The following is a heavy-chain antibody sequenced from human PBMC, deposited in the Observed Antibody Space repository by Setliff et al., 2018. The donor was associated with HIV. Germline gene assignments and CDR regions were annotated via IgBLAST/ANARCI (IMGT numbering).Heavy chain of an antibody. CDR3: TINRPSYYDSSGFYLPDEFHYYYKKDL. Sequence: GGSLRLSCAASGFTFSSYALHWVRQAPGKGLEWVAVISYDGSNKYYADSVKGRFTISRDTSKNTLYLEMNSLKTEDTAIYFCTINRPSYYDSSGFYLPDEFHYYYKKDLWGKGTTVTVSS. J-gene: IGHJ6*03. V-gene: IGHV3-30*04. CDR1: GFTFSSYA. D-gene: IGHD3-22*01. CDR2: ISYDGSNK.